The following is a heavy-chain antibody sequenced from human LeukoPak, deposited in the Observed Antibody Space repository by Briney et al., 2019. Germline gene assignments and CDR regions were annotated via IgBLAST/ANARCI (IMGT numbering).Heavy chain of an antibody. V-gene: IGHV4-59*08. CDR1: TGSLSSYY. Sequence: PSETLSLTCTVSTGSLSSYYWSWIRQPPGKALEWLGYIYYTGSTYYNPSLKSRVTISVDTSKNQFSLKLSSVTAADTAVYYCATGSPLPLDFWGQGTLVTVSS. CDR2: IYYTGST. J-gene: IGHJ4*02. D-gene: IGHD1-1*01. CDR3: ATGSPLPLDF.